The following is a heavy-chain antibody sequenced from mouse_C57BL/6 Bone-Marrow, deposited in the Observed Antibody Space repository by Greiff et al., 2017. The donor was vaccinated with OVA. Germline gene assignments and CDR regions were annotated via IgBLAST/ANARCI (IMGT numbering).Heavy chain of an antibody. CDR2: IDPENGDT. J-gene: IGHJ2*01. D-gene: IGHD3-2*02. V-gene: IGHV14-4*01. CDR3: TRGSSGYSY. Sequence: VQLQQSGAELVRPGASVKLSCTASGFNIKDDYMHWVKQRPEQGLEWIGWIDPENGDTEYASKFQGKATITADTSSNTAYLQLSSLTSEDTAVYYCTRGSSGYSYWGQGTTLTVSS. CDR1: GFNIKDDY.